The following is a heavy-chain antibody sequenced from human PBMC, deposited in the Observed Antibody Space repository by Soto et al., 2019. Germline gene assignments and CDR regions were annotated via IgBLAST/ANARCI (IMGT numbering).Heavy chain of an antibody. Sequence: SETLSLTCTVSGGSISSSPYYWGWIRQPPGKGLEWIGNIYYNGNTFYNPSLKSRVTISIDTSKNQFSLKLSSVTAADMAVYYCARHGPLSNNWNQLDYWGQGTLVTVSS. J-gene: IGHJ4*02. V-gene: IGHV4-39*01. CDR3: ARHGPLSNNWNQLDY. CDR2: IYYNGNT. D-gene: IGHD1-1*01. CDR1: GGSISSSPYY.